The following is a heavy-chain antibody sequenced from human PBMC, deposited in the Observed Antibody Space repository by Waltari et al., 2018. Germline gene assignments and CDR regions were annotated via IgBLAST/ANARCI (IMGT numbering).Heavy chain of an antibody. J-gene: IGHJ4*02. CDR2: IYSTDNK. V-gene: IGHV2-5*01. D-gene: IGHD3-22*01. Sequence: ITLKESGPTLAKPTQTLTLTCPSSGFSLNVNASNLGVGWVRQPPGGALEWLALIYSTDNKHYSPSSQTRLSITRETAKDQVVLTMMNMGPVDTATYYCAHFNSVKWFFDTWGQGLLVTVSS. CDR1: GFSLNVNASNLG. CDR3: AHFNSVKWFFDT.